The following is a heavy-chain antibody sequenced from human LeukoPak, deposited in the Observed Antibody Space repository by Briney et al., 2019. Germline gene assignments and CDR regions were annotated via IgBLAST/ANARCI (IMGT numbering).Heavy chain of an antibody. CDR3: ARGYSSSALFDP. CDR1: VGTFSSYA. CDR2: IILILGIA. D-gene: IGHD3-22*01. Sequence: ASVKLSCKASVGTFSSYAISWVRQAPGQGLEWMGRIILILGIANYAQKFQGRVTITADKSTSTAYMELSSLRSEDTAVYYCARGYSSSALFDPWGQGTLVTVSS. J-gene: IGHJ5*02. V-gene: IGHV1-69*04.